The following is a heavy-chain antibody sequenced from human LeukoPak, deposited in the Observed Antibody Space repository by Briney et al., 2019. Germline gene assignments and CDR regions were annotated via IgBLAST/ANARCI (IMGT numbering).Heavy chain of an antibody. CDR2: IKEDGSEK. V-gene: IGHV3-7*01. Sequence: GGSLRLSCAASGFSFSSYWMTWVRQAPGKGLEWVANIKEDGSEKYYVDSVKGRFTISRDNAKNSLYLQMNSLRAEDTAVYYCAKDMGAYYDFWSGFDYWGQGTLVTVSS. D-gene: IGHD3-3*01. CDR1: GFSFSSYW. J-gene: IGHJ4*02. CDR3: AKDMGAYYDFWSGFDY.